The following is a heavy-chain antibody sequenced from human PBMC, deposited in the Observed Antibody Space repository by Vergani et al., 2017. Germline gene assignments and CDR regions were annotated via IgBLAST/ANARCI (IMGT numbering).Heavy chain of an antibody. CDR3: ARGPSYCSSTSCYLDY. CDR2: ISTYNGNT. D-gene: IGHD2-2*01. Sequence: QVQLVQSGTEVRKPGSSVKVSCKTSRGTLSSYAIAWVRQAPGQGLEWMGWISTYNGNTNYAQNLQGRVTMTTETSTSTAYMELRSLRSDDTAVYYCARGPSYCSSTSCYLDYWGQGTLVTVSS. J-gene: IGHJ4*02. V-gene: IGHV1-18*01. CDR1: RGTLSSYA.